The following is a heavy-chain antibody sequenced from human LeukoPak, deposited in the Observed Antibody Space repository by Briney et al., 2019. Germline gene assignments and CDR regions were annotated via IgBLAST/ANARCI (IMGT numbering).Heavy chain of an antibody. V-gene: IGHV3-23*01. J-gene: IGHJ4*02. CDR1: GFTFSSYA. CDR3: AKDSLRQLVRGGFADY. D-gene: IGHD6-6*01. Sequence: GGSLRLSCAASGFTFSSYAMSWVRQAPGKGLEWVSAISGSGGSTYYADSVKGRFTISRDNSKNTLYLQMNSLRAEDTAVYYCAKDSLRQLVRGGFADYWGQGTLVTVSS. CDR2: ISGSGGST.